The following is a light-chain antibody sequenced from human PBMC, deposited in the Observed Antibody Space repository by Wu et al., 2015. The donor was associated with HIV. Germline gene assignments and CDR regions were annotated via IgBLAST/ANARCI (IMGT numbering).Light chain of an antibody. J-gene: IGKJ4*01. V-gene: IGKV1-5*03. CDR1: QSIGSW. CDR2: KAS. CDR3: QQYNTYPLT. Sequence: DIQMTQSPSTLSASVGDRVTITCRASQSIGSWLAWYQQKPGKAPKLLIYKASTLQSGVPSRFSGSGSGTEFTLTVSSLRPHDLGTYYCQQYNTYPLTFGGGTKVEIK.